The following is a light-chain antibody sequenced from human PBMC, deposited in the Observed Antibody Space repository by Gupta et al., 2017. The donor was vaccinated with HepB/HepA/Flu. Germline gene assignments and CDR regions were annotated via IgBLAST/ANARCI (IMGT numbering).Light chain of an antibody. CDR1: ESVSSGY. CDR3: QQYGSSPRT. V-gene: IGKV3-20*01. CDR2: TTS. J-gene: IGKJ1*01. Sequence: IVLTQSPGTLSLSSGERVTPSCRASESVSSGYVAWYQQKPGQAPTLLMHTTSTRATGVPDRFSGSGAGRNFILTISGLEPEDFAVYYCQQYGSSPRTFGQGTKLEVK.